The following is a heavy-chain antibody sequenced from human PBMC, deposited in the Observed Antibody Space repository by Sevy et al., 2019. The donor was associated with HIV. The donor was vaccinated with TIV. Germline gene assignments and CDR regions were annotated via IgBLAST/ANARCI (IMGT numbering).Heavy chain of an antibody. V-gene: IGHV3-30-3*01. CDR2: ISYDGSNK. CDR1: GFTFSSYA. J-gene: IGHJ4*02. Sequence: GGSLRLSCAASGFTFSSYAMHWVRQAPGKGLEWVAVISYDGSNKYYADSVKGRFTISRDNSKNTLYLQMTSLRAEDTAVYYCAREESITMVRGGGYYFDYWGQGTLVTVSS. CDR3: AREESITMVRGGGYYFDY. D-gene: IGHD3-10*01.